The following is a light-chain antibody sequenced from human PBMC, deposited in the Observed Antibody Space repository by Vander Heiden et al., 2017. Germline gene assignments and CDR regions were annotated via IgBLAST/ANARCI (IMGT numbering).Light chain of an antibody. J-gene: IGLJ2*01. V-gene: IGLV3-19*01. CDR3: NSRDSSGNHLVV. CDR2: GKN. Sequence: SSELTQDPAVSVTLGQTVRITCQGNSLSSYYASWYQQKPGQAAVLGIYGKNNRPSGSPDRFSGSSSGNTAALTITGAQAEDEADYYCNSRDSSGNHLVVFGGGTKLTVL. CDR1: SLSSYY.